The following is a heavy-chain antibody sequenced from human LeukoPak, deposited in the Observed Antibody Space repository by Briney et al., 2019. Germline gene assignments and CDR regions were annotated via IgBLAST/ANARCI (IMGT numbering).Heavy chain of an antibody. CDR3: AKQLGYCSDGSCYFPY. Sequence: GGSLRLSCATSGFTFSNYAMSWVRQAPGKGLEWVSAISGSGDSTYYADSVQGRFTISRDNSKSTLCLQMNSLRAEDTAVYYCAKQLGYCSDGSCYFPYWGQGTLVTVSS. CDR1: GFTFSNYA. V-gene: IGHV3-23*01. D-gene: IGHD2-15*01. CDR2: ISGSGDST. J-gene: IGHJ4*02.